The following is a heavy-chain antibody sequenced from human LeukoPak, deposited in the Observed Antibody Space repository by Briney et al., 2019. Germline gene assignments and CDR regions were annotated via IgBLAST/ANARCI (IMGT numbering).Heavy chain of an antibody. J-gene: IGHJ4*02. D-gene: IGHD1-26*01. CDR2: INHSGST. CDR1: GGSFSGYY. V-gene: IGHV4-34*01. CDR3: ARGSRGSGSFSY. Sequence: PSETLSLTCAVYGGSFSGYYWSWIRQPPGKGLEWIGEINHSGSTNYNPSLKSRVTISVDTSKNQFSLKLSSVTAADTAVYYCARGSRGSGSFSYWGQGTLVTVSS.